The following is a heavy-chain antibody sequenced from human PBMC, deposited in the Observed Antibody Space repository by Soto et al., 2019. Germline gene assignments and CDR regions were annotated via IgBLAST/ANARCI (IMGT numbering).Heavy chain of an antibody. CDR1: GNSFTTYW. V-gene: IGHV5-51*01. J-gene: IGHJ4*02. CDR3: ARQGYSYGYDS. D-gene: IGHD5-18*01. Sequence: GESLKISCQGSGNSFTTYWIGWVRQMPGKGLEWMGIIYPGDSDTRYSPSFQGQVTISADKSIGTAYLQWSSLKASDTAMYYCARQGYSYGYDSWGQGTLVTVSS. CDR2: IYPGDSDT.